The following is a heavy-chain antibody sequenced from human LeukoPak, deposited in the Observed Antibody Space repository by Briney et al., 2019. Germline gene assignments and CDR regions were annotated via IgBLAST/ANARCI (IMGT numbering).Heavy chain of an antibody. Sequence: SETLSLTCTVSGVSISSSSYYWGWIRQPPGKGLEWIGSIYYSGSTYYNPSLKSRVTISVDTSKNQFSLKLSSVTAADTAVYYCARIGYCSSTSCYAEYFQHWGQGTLVTVSS. CDR3: ARIGYCSSTSCYAEYFQH. CDR1: GVSISSSSYY. CDR2: IYYSGST. D-gene: IGHD2-2*01. V-gene: IGHV4-39*01. J-gene: IGHJ1*01.